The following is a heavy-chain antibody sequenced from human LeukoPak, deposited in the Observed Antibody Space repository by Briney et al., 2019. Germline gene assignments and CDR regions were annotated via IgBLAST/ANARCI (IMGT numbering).Heavy chain of an antibody. CDR2: ISSSSSSTI. Sequence: TGGSLRLSCAASGFTFSSYSMNWVRQAPGKGLEWVSYISSSSSSTIYYADSVKGRFTISRDNAKNSLYPQMNSLRAEDTAVYYCARGRYGDYPYNWFDPWGQGTLVTVSS. CDR1: GFTFSSYS. D-gene: IGHD4-17*01. J-gene: IGHJ5*02. CDR3: ARGRYGDYPYNWFDP. V-gene: IGHV3-48*04.